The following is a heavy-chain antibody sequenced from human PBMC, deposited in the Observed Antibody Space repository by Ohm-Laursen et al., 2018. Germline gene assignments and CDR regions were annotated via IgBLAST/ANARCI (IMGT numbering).Heavy chain of an antibody. CDR1: GFTFSRHG. J-gene: IGHJ4*02. V-gene: IGHV3-33*01. D-gene: IGHD3-22*01. Sequence: SLRLSCAASGFTFSRHGMHWVRQAPGKGLEWVAVIWSDGNNKYYADSVKGRFTISRDTSRNTLYMQMNSLRVEDTALYYCARDAEEFDSSGPRFDYWGQGTLVTVSS. CDR3: ARDAEEFDSSGPRFDY. CDR2: IWSDGNNK.